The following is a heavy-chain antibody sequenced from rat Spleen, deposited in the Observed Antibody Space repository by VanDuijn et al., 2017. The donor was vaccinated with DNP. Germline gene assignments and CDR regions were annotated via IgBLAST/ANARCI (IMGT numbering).Heavy chain of an antibody. Sequence: EVQLLESGPGLVKPSQSLSLTCSVTGYSITSNYWAWIRKFPGNKMEWMGYISYSGNTGYNPSLKSLIPITRDTSKNQFFLQVNSVTTEDTATYYCARSNYGGYSGVMDAWGQGASVTVSS. D-gene: IGHD1-11*01. CDR2: ISYSGNT. V-gene: IGHV3-1*01. J-gene: IGHJ4*01. CDR3: ARSNYGGYSGVMDA. CDR1: GYSITSNY.